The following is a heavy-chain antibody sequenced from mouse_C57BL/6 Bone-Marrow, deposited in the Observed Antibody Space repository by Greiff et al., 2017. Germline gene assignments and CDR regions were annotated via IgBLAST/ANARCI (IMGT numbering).Heavy chain of an antibody. CDR2: IDPEDGET. CDR1: GFTIKDYY. CDR3: ARARDWFAY. Sequence: VQLQQSGAELVKPGASVKVSCTASGFTIKDYYMNWVKQRTEQGLEWIGRIDPEDGETKYAPKFQGKATIPAATSSTTAYLQLNSLTSEDTAFDYCARARDWFAYWGQGTLVTVSA. J-gene: IGHJ3*01. V-gene: IGHV14-2*01.